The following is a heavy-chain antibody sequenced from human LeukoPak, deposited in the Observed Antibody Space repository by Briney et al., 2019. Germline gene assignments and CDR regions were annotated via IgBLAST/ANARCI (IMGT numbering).Heavy chain of an antibody. D-gene: IGHD3-10*01. CDR3: ARQVDSTMALPDY. J-gene: IGHJ4*02. CDR2: ISAYNRNT. V-gene: IGHV1-18*01. CDR1: GYTFTSYG. Sequence: GASVKVSCKASGYTFTSYGVTWVRQAPGQGLEWMGWISAYNRNTNYAQKLQGRVTMTTGTSTSTAYMELRSLRSDDTAVYYCARQVDSTMALPDYWGQGTLVTVSS.